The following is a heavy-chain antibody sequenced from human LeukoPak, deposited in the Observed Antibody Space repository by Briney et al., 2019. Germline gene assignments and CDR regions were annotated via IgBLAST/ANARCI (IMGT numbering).Heavy chain of an antibody. J-gene: IGHJ4*02. V-gene: IGHV4-39*01. CDR1: GGSISSSSYY. CDR2: IYYSGST. CDR3: TRHGVQWLFFDY. Sequence: PSETLSLTCTVSGGSISSSSYYWGWIRQPPGKGLEWIGSIYYSGSTYYNPSLKSRVTISVDTSKNQFSLKLSSVTAADTAVYYCTRHGVQWLFFDYWGQGTLVTVSS. D-gene: IGHD6-19*01.